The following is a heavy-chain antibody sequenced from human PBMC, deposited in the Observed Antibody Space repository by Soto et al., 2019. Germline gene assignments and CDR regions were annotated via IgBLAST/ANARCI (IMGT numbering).Heavy chain of an antibody. D-gene: IGHD5-12*01. V-gene: IGHV1-69*04. CDR1: RGTNSSYP. Sequence: RGTNSSYPISWLRQAPGQGLEWMGRIIPILGIANYAQKFQGRVTITADKSTSTAYMELSSLRSEDTAVYYCARDRYDYVFDYWGQGTLVTVSS. CDR2: IIPILGIA. CDR3: ARDRYDYVFDY. J-gene: IGHJ4*02.